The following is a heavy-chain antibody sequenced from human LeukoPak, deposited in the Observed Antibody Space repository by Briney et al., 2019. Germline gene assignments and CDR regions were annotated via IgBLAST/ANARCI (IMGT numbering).Heavy chain of an antibody. J-gene: IGHJ5*02. V-gene: IGHV1-69*04. CDR1: GGTFSSYT. D-gene: IGHD2-2*02. Sequence: GSSVKVSCKASGGTFSSYTISWVRQAPGQGLEWMGRIIPILGIANYAQKFQGRVTITADKSKSTAYMELSSLRSEDTAVYYCAREEEIVVVPAAIWFDPWGQGTLVTVSS. CDR3: AREEEIVVVPAAIWFDP. CDR2: IIPILGIA.